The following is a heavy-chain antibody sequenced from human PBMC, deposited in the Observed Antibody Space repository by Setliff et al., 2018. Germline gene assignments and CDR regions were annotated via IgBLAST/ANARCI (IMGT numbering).Heavy chain of an antibody. CDR3: ASVVEDYYDSSGYFLPSYYFDY. Sequence: SETLSLTCTVTGGSISSSSYYWGWIRQPPGKGLEWIGIIYYSGSTYYNPSLKSRVTISVDTSKNQFSLKLSSVTAADTAVYYCASVVEDYYDSSGYFLPSYYFDYWGQGTLVTVSS. V-gene: IGHV4-39*07. CDR2: IYYSGST. D-gene: IGHD3-22*01. J-gene: IGHJ4*02. CDR1: GGSISSSSYY.